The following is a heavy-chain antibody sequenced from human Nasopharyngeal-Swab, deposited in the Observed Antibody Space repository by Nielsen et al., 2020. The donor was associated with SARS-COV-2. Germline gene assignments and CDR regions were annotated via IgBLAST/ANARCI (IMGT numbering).Heavy chain of an antibody. CDR1: GFTFSSYA. J-gene: IGHJ5*02. D-gene: IGHD6-6*01. CDR2: ISGSGGST. V-gene: IGHV3-23*01. CDR3: AKAVAPSSS. Sequence: GESLKISCAASGFTFSSYAMSWVRQAPGKGLEWGSAISGSGGSTYYADSVKGRFTISRDNSKNTLYLQMNSLRTEDTAVYYCAKAVAPSSSWGQGTLVTVSS.